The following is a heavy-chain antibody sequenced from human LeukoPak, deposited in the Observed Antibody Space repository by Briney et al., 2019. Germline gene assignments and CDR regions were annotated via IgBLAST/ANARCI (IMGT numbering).Heavy chain of an antibody. D-gene: IGHD2-2*01. Sequence: GGSLRLSCAASGLTFSSHWMSWVRQAPGKGLEWVANIKQDGSEKYYVDSVKGRFTISRDNAKNSLYLQMNSLRAEDTAVYYCARDTARYCSSTSCYWELYYHYGMDVWGQGTTVTVSS. J-gene: IGHJ6*02. CDR3: ARDTARYCSSTSCYWELYYHYGMDV. CDR2: IKQDGSEK. CDR1: GLTFSSHW. V-gene: IGHV3-7*01.